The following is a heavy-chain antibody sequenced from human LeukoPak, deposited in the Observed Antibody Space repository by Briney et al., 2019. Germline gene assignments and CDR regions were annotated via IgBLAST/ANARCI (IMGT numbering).Heavy chain of an antibody. CDR2: ISSSGSYI. J-gene: IGHJ4*02. CDR1: GFTFSSYT. D-gene: IGHD5-18*01. V-gene: IGHV3-21*01. CDR3: ARDRGSRRYNNGYSEY. Sequence: GGSLRLSCAPSGFTFSSYTINWVRQAPGKGLEWVSSISSSGSYIYYADSVKGRFTVSRDNAKNSLYLQMKSLRAEDTAVYYCARDRGSRRYNNGYSEYWGQGTLVTVSS.